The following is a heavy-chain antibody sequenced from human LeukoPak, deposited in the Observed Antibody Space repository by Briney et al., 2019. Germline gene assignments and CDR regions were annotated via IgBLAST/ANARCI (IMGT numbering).Heavy chain of an antibody. CDR2: IYYSGST. CDR3: AREPKTTYYYDSSGYYYFDY. Sequence: SETLSLTCTVSGGSISSSSYYWGWIRQPPGKGLEWIGSIYYSGSTYYNPSLKSQVTISVDTSKNQFSLKLSSVTAADTAVYYCAREPKTTYYYDSSGYYYFDYWGQGTLVTVSS. CDR1: GGSISSSSYY. D-gene: IGHD3-22*01. J-gene: IGHJ4*02. V-gene: IGHV4-39*07.